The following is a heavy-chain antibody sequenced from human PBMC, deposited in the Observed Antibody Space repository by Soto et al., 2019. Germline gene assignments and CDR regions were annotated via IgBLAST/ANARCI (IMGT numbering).Heavy chain of an antibody. D-gene: IGHD3-3*01. CDR1: GFTFSSYE. V-gene: IGHV3-48*03. CDR2: ISSSGSTI. J-gene: IGHJ6*02. CDR3: AREGSITIFRVVTSYYYYGMDV. Sequence: LRLSCAASGFTFSSYEMNWVRQAPGKGLEWVSYISSSGSTIYYADSVKGRFTISRDNAKNSLYLQMNSLRAEDTAVYYCAREGSITIFRVVTSYYYYGMDVWGQGTTVTVSS.